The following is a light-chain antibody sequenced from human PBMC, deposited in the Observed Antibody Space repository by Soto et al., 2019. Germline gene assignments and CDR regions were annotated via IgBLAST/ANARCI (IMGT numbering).Light chain of an antibody. CDR3: SSYAGRTLYV. CDR1: SSDVGGYDY. J-gene: IGLJ1*01. CDR2: EVT. V-gene: IGLV2-8*01. Sequence: QSALTQPPSASGSPGQSVTISCTGTSSDVGGYDYVPWYQQRPGKAPKLLIHEVTKRPSGVPDRFSGSKSGNTASLTVSGLQAEGEADYYCSSYAGRTLYVFGTGTKVTVL.